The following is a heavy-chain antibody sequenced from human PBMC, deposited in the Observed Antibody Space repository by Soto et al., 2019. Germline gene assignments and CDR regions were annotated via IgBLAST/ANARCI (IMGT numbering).Heavy chain of an antibody. V-gene: IGHV3-11*05. CDR2: IESTGTYT. CDR3: VRELGGLDV. D-gene: IGHD6-25*01. CDR1: GFTFSGYY. Sequence: QVQLVESGGASVKPGGSLRLSCAASGFTFSGYYMSWIRQAPGKGLEWVAWIESTGTYTNYADSVKGRFTISRDNSKNSLYLQMNSLRVEDTALYYCVRELGGLDVWGRGTTVTVPS. J-gene: IGHJ6*02.